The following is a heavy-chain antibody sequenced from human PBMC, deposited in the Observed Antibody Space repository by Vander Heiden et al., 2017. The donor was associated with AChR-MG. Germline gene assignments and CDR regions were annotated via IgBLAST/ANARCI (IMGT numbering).Heavy chain of an antibody. J-gene: IGHJ5*02. Sequence: QAQLVESGGGVVQPGRSLRLSCAASGFTFSSYGMHWVRQAPGKGLEWVAVISYDGSNKYYADSVKGRFTISRDNSKNTLYLQMNSLRDDDTAVYHCAQGDPNPPSRSSWFDPWGQGTLVTVSS. CDR2: ISYDGSNK. D-gene: IGHD3-16*01. CDR3: AQGDPNPPSRSSWFDP. V-gene: IGHV3-30*03. CDR1: GFTFSSYG.